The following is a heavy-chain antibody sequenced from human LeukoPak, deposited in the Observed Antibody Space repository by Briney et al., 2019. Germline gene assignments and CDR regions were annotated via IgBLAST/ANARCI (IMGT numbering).Heavy chain of an antibody. CDR3: AMRDRGYGLDI. J-gene: IGHJ3*02. Sequence: GGSLRLSCAASGFSLRAYDLILVRQAPGKGLDWVSIINGGGDITMYEDSVKGRFTISKDNSKNTFYLQMNSLRVEDTAVYYCAMRDRGYGLDIWGQGTMVTVSS. CDR1: GFSLRAYD. V-gene: IGHV3-23*01. CDR2: INGGGDIT. D-gene: IGHD3-10*01.